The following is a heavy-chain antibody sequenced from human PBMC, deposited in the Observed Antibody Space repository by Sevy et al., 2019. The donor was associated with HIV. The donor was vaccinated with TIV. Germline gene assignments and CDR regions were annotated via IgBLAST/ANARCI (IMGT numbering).Heavy chain of an antibody. CDR1: GFTFSSYG. V-gene: IGHV3-7*03. CDR2: IKQEGMEK. CDR3: ARENIVVVPAAMNNWFDP. J-gene: IGHJ5*02. Sequence: GGPLRFSCAASGFTFSSYGMSWVGQPPGKGWGWVANIKQEGMEKYYVDSLKGRFTISRDNAKNSLYLQMNSLRAEDTAVYYCARENIVVVPAAMNNWFDPWGQGPLVTVSS. D-gene: IGHD2-2*01.